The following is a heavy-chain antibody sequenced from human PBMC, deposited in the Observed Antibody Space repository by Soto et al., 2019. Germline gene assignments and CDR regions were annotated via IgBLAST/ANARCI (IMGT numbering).Heavy chain of an antibody. Sequence: LSEALSLPCDVSVGSISSCGYSWSWILQPPGKGLEWIGYIYHSGSTYYNPSLKSRVTISVDRSKNQFSLKLSSVTAADTAVYYCARGVNYDAYIFDYWGQGTLVTVSS. D-gene: IGHD3-3*01. CDR3: ARGVNYDAYIFDY. CDR2: IYHSGST. CDR1: VGSISSCGYS. V-gene: IGHV4-30-2*01. J-gene: IGHJ4*02.